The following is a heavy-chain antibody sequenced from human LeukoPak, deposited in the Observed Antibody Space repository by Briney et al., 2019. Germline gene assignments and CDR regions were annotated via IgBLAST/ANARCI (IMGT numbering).Heavy chain of an antibody. V-gene: IGHV1-18*01. CDR1: GYTFTSYG. Sequence: ASVKVSCKASGYTFTSYGIRWVRQAPGQGLEWMGWISAYNGNTNYAQKLQGRVTMTTDTSTSTAYMELRSLRSDDTAVYYCARNLDSYGTYYFDYWGQGIPVTVSS. CDR3: ARNLDSYGTYYFDY. CDR2: ISAYNGNT. D-gene: IGHD5-18*01. J-gene: IGHJ4*02.